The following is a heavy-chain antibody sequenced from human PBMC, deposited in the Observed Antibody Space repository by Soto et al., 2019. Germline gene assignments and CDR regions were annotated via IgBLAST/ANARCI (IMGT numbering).Heavy chain of an antibody. CDR2: IRGSGGST. V-gene: IGHV3-23*01. D-gene: IGHD3-10*01. CDR3: AKDCLSTMVPQVEMEI. J-gene: IGHJ3*02. CDR1: GFTFSSYA. Sequence: PGGSLSLSCAASGFTFSSYAMSWVRQAPGKGLEWVSAIRGSGGSTYDADSVKGRFTTSRDNSKNTLYLQMNSLRAEDTAVYYCAKDCLSTMVPQVEMEIWGQGTMVTVSS.